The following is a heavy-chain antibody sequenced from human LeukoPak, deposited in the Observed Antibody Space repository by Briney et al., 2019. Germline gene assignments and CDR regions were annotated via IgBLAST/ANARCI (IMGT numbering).Heavy chain of an antibody. CDR3: ARVAWYFEQAFDI. J-gene: IGHJ3*02. CDR2: IYYSGNT. D-gene: IGHD3-3*02. Sequence: SETLSLTCTVSGGSISSGTYYWGWIRQPPGKGLEWIGSIYYSGNTYYNPSLKSRVTISVDTSNNQFSLRLSSVTAADTAMYYCARVAWYFEQAFDIWGQGTMVTVSS. V-gene: IGHV4-39*01. CDR1: GGSISSGTYY.